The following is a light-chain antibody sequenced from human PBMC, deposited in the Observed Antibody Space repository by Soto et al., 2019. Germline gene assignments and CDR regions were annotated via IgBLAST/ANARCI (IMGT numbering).Light chain of an antibody. CDR3: QQSYSTPRT. CDR2: AAS. CDR1: QGISTY. Sequence: DIQLTQSPSFLSASVGDRVTITCRASQGISTYLAWYQQKPGKAPKLLIYAASSLQSGVPSRFSGSGSGTDFTLTISSLQPEDFATYYCQQSYSTPRTFGQGTKVDIK. V-gene: IGKV1-39*01. J-gene: IGKJ1*01.